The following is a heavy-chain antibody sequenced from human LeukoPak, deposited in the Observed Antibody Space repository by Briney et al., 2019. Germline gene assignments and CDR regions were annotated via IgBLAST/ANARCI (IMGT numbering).Heavy chain of an antibody. J-gene: IGHJ4*02. V-gene: IGHV4-4*07. CDR1: GGSISSYY. CDR3: ARDPSSGWSGSFDY. Sequence: SETLSLTCTVSGGSISSYYWSWIRQPAGKGLEWIGRIYTSGSTNYNPSLKSRVTMSVDTPKNQFSLKLSSVTAADTAVYYCARDPSSGWSGSFDYWGQGTLVTVSS. D-gene: IGHD6-19*01. CDR2: IYTSGST.